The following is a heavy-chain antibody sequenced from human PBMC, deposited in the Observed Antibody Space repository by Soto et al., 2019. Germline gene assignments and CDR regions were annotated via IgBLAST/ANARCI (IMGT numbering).Heavy chain of an antibody. CDR3: AIAFSGIFAAFDI. V-gene: IGHV3-23*01. CDR1: GFTFKTYD. J-gene: IGHJ3*02. CDR2: ISGGSKNS. Sequence: PGGSLRLSCVCSGFTFKTYDMNWVRQAPGKGLEWISGISGGSKNSYYVDSVRGRFTISRDNSKNTLYLQMNSLRGEDTAVYYCAIAFSGIFAAFDIWGQGTMLTVSS. D-gene: IGHD1-26*01.